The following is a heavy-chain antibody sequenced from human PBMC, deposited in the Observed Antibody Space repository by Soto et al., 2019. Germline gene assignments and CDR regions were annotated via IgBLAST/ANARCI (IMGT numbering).Heavy chain of an antibody. CDR2: ISYDGSNK. CDR3: AKDGLLRSWIQLWPDFDY. Sequence: TGGSLRLSCAASGFTFSSYGMHWVRQAPGKGLEWVAVISYDGSNKYYADSVKGRFTISRDNSKNTLYLQMNSLRAEDTAVYYCAKDGLLRSWIQLWPDFDYWGQGTLVTVSS. D-gene: IGHD5-18*01. J-gene: IGHJ4*02. CDR1: GFTFSSYG. V-gene: IGHV3-30*18.